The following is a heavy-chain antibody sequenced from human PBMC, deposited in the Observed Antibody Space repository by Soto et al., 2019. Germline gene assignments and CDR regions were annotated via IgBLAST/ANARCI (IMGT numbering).Heavy chain of an antibody. J-gene: IGHJ4*02. CDR2: ISGDGINT. CDR1: GFNFGFFG. D-gene: IGHD3-10*01. V-gene: IGHV3-30*03. Sequence: QIQLVESGGDVVQPGRSLRLSCAASGFNFGFFGMHWVRQAPGKGLEWVAFISGDGINTHYADSVRGRFTLSRDYSKKTMYLQMDTLREDDTALYYCARGTLSFDFDSWGQGTLVTVSS. CDR3: ARGTLSFDFDS.